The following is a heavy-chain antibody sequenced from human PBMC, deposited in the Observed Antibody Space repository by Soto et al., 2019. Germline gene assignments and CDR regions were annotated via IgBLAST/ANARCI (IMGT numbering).Heavy chain of an antibody. CDR2: IITIFGTA. CDR1: GGTFSSYA. Sequence: ASVKVSCKASGGTFSSYAVSWVRQAPGQGLEWMGGIITIFGTANYAQKFQGRVTSTADKSTSTAYMELSSLRSEDTAVYYCARPYGGNWYNWFDPWGQGTLVTVSS. J-gene: IGHJ5*02. CDR3: ARPYGGNWYNWFDP. D-gene: IGHD2-15*01. V-gene: IGHV1-69*06.